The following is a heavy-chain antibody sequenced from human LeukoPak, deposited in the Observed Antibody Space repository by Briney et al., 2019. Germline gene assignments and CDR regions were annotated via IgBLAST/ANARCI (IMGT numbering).Heavy chain of an antibody. CDR2: ISAYNSAYNGNP. V-gene: IGHV1-18*01. J-gene: IGHJ4*02. CDR1: GYTFINYG. D-gene: IGHD3-10*01. CDR3: AREYGSGSYTGIDY. Sequence: GASVKVSCKASGYTFINYGITWVRQAPGQGLEWMGWISAYNSAYNGNPHYAQKLQGRVTMTTDTSTNTGYMGLRSLRSDDTAVYYCAREYGSGSYTGIDYWGQGTLVTVSS.